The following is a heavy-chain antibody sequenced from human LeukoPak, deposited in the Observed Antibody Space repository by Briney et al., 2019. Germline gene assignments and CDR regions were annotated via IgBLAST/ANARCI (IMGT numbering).Heavy chain of an antibody. CDR1: GFTFSSYW. V-gene: IGHV3-7*01. CDR3: ARDPGYYGSGSYYDPGYFDY. CDR2: IKQDGSEK. D-gene: IGHD3-10*01. J-gene: IGHJ4*02. Sequence: GGSLRLSCAASGFTFSSYWMSWVRQAPGKGLEWVANIKQDGSEKYYVDSVKGRFTISRDNAKNSLYLQMNSLRAEDTAVYYCARDPGYYGSGSYYDPGYFDYWAQGTLVTVSS.